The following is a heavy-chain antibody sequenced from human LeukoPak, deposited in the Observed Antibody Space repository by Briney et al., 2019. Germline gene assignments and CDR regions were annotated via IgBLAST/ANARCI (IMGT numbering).Heavy chain of an antibody. CDR3: ARAIAVVDY. J-gene: IGHJ4*02. V-gene: IGHV1-2*02. D-gene: IGHD6-19*01. CDR1: GYTFTDYY. CDR2: INPNIGGT. Sequence: ASVKVSCKASGYTFTDYYIHWVRQAPGQGLEWMGWINPNIGGTNSAQKFQGRVTMTKDTSISTAYMELSRLRSDDTAVYFCARAIAVVDYWGQGTLVTVSS.